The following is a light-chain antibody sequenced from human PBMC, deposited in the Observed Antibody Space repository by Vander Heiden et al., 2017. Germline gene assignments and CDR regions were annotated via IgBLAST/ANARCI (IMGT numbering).Light chain of an antibody. Sequence: DIQMTQSPSNLSASVGDRVTITCRASQSISSWLAWYQQKPGKAPKLLMYRASTLESGVPSRFSGSGSGTEFTLTISSLQPDDFATYYCQQYNSYSQTFGQGTKVEIK. J-gene: IGKJ1*01. V-gene: IGKV1-5*03. CDR2: RAS. CDR3: QQYNSYSQT. CDR1: QSISSW.